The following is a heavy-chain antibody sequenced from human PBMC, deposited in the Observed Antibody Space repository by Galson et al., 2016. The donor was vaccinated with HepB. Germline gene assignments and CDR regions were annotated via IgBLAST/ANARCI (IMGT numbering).Heavy chain of an antibody. CDR3: AKKAHILTGPDAFDI. CDR1: GFTFSSYG. V-gene: IGHV3-30*18. CDR2: ISYDGNNK. Sequence: SLRLSCAASGFTFSSYGIHWVRQAPGKGLEWVAVISYDGNNKNYADSVKGRFTISRANSKNTLYLQMSSLRAEDTAVYYCAKKAHILTGPDAFDIWGQGTMVTVSS. J-gene: IGHJ3*02. D-gene: IGHD3-9*01.